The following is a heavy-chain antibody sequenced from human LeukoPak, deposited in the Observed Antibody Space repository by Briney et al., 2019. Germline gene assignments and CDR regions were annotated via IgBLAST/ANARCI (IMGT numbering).Heavy chain of an antibody. CDR2: IYQSGIT. Sequence: SGTLSLTCAVSGGSVSSGHWWNWVRQPPGKGLEWIGEIYQSGITNYNPSLKSRVTISVDESKNQFSLNLRSVTAADTAVYYCARDRRGNAWYDAFDIWGQGTMVTVSS. J-gene: IGHJ3*02. CDR1: GGSVSSGHW. CDR3: ARDRRGNAWYDAFDI. D-gene: IGHD3-16*01. V-gene: IGHV4-4*02.